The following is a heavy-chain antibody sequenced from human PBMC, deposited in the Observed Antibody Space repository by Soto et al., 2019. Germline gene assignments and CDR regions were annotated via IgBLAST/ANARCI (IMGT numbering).Heavy chain of an antibody. J-gene: IGHJ4*02. CDR1: GGSFKSGSYS. V-gene: IGHV4-61*01. CDR2: VYHTGRT. D-gene: IGHD3-3*01. Sequence: QVQLQESGPGLVKPSETLSLTCTVSGGSFKSGSYSWSWIRQPPGKGLEWIGYVYHTGRTSSNPSLKSRVSISIDTSKHQFTLNLDSVTTADTAVYFCARDFAYFDSWGQGTLVTVSS. CDR3: ARDFAYFDS.